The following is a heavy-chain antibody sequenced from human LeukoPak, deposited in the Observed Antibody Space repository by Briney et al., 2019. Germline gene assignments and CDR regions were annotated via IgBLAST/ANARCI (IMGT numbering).Heavy chain of an antibody. D-gene: IGHD2-2*03. J-gene: IGHJ5*02. V-gene: IGHV1-8*01. CDR2: MNPNSGNT. Sequence: ASVKVSCKASGYTFTSYDINWVRQATGQGLEWMGWMNPNSGNTGYAQKFQGRVTMTRNTSISTAYMELSSLRPEDTAVYYCARTRNQSGYCSSTSCYRDNWFDPWGQGTLVTVSS. CDR1: GYTFTSYD. CDR3: ARTRNQSGYCSSTSCYRDNWFDP.